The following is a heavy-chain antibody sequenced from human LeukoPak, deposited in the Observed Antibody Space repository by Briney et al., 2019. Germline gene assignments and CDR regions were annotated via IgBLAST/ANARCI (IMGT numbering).Heavy chain of an antibody. D-gene: IGHD2-2*01. CDR2: MNPNSSNT. Sequence: ASVKVSCKASGYTFTSYDINWVRQATGQGLEWMGWMNPNSSNTGYAQKFHGRVTITRNTSTSTAYMELSSLRSEDTAVYYGARAGEFIVVVPAATKGFDYWGQGTLVTVSS. CDR3: ARAGEFIVVVPAATKGFDY. V-gene: IGHV1-8*03. J-gene: IGHJ4*02. CDR1: GYTFTSYD.